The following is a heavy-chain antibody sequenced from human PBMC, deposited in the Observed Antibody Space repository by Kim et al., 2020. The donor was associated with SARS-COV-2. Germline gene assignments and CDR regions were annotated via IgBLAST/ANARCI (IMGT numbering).Heavy chain of an antibody. CDR2: IYYSGST. J-gene: IGHJ3*02. V-gene: IGHV4-39*07. CDR3: ARDGTEMATINRDDAFDI. Sequence: SETLSLTCTVSGGSISSSSYYWGWIRQPPGKGLEWIGSIYYSGSTYYNPSLKSRVTISVDTSKNQFSLKLSSVTAADTAVYYCARDGTEMATINRDDAFDIWGQGTMVTVSS. D-gene: IGHD5-12*01. CDR1: GGSISSSSYY.